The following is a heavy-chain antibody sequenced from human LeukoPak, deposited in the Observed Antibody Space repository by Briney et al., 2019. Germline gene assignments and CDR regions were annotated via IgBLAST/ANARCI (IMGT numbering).Heavy chain of an antibody. V-gene: IGHV3-21*01. D-gene: IGHD3-3*01. CDR1: GFTFSSYS. Sequence: GGSLRLSCAASGFTFSSYSINWVRQAAGKGLEWVLSISSSTSYIYYADSVKGRFTISRDNAKNSLYLQMNILRAEDTAVYYCARDKGDLGTIFGVVTDRWGQGTLVTVSS. J-gene: IGHJ4*02. CDR2: ISSSTSYI. CDR3: ARDKGDLGTIFGVVTDR.